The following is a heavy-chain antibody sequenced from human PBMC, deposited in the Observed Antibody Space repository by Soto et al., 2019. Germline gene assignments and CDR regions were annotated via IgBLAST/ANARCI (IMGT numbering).Heavy chain of an antibody. J-gene: IGHJ4*02. V-gene: IGHV3-30*18. CDR1: GFTFSSYG. D-gene: IGHD2-2*01. CDR2: ISYDGSNK. Sequence: QVQLVESGGGVVQPGRSLRLSCAASGFTFSSYGMHWVRQAPGKGLEWVAIISYDGSNKYYADSVKGRFTISRDNSKNTLYQQINSLSAEDTAVYYCAKDQRPAAPFDYWGQGTLVTVSS. CDR3: AKDQRPAAPFDY.